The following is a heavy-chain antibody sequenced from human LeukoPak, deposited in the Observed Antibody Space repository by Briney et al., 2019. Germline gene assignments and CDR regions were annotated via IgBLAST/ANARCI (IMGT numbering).Heavy chain of an antibody. J-gene: IGHJ4*02. CDR2: IYHSGST. D-gene: IGHD3-22*01. CDR3: ARADYYDSSGCDY. Sequence: SETLSLTCTVSGYSISSGYYWGWIRQPPGKGLEWIGSIYHSGSTYYNPSLKSRVTISVDTSKNQFSLKLRFVTAADTAVYFCARADYYDSSGCDYWGQGTLVTVSS. CDR1: GYSISSGYY. V-gene: IGHV4-38-2*02.